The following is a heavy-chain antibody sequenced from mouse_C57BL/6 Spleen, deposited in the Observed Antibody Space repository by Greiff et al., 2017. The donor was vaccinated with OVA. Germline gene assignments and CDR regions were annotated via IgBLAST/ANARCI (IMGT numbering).Heavy chain of an antibody. V-gene: IGHV5-12*01. CDR3: ARQTGFYYFDY. Sequence: DVHLVESGGGLVQPGGSLKLSCAASGFTFSDYYMYWVRQTPEKRLEWVAYISNGGGSTYYPDTVKGRFTISRDNAKNTLYLQMSRLKSEDTAMYYCARQTGFYYFDYWGQGTTLTVSS. J-gene: IGHJ2*01. CDR1: GFTFSDYY. D-gene: IGHD4-1*01. CDR2: ISNGGGST.